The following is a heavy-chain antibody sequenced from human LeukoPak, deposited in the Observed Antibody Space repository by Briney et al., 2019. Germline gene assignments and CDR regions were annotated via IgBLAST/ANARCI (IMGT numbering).Heavy chain of an antibody. V-gene: IGHV3-15*01. D-gene: IGHD1-26*01. CDR2: IKSKTDGGTT. J-gene: IGHJ3*02. Sequence: ETLSLTCTVSGYSISSGYYWGWIRQPPGKGLEWVGRIKSKTDGGTTDYAAPVKGRFTISRDDSKNTLYLQMNSLKTEDTAVYYCTTGPATVMIFGIWGQGTMVTVSS. CDR1: GYSISSGYY. CDR3: TTGPATVMIFGI.